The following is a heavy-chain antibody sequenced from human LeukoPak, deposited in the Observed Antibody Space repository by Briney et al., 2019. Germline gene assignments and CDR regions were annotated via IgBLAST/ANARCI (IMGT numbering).Heavy chain of an antibody. J-gene: IGHJ4*02. D-gene: IGHD3-22*01. CDR1: GGSFSGYY. Sequence: SETLSLTCAVYGGSFSGYYWSWIRQPPGKGLEWIGEINHSGNTNYNPSLRSRVTISVDTSKNQFSLKLSSVTAADTAVYYCARVGYKFYFDSSGSYNPNFLDFWGQGTLVTVSS. CDR3: ARVGYKFYFDSSGSYNPNFLDF. CDR2: INHSGNT. V-gene: IGHV4-34*01.